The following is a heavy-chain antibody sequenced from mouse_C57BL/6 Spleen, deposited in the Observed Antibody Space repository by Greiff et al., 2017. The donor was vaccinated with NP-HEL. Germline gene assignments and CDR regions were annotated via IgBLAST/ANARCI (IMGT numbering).Heavy chain of an antibody. V-gene: IGHV1-69*01. D-gene: IGHD3-2*02. CDR2: IDPSDSYT. CDR1: GYTFTSYW. J-gene: IGHJ3*01. Sequence: QVQLQQPGAELVMPGASVKLSCKASGYTFTSYWMHWVKQRPGQGLEWIGEIDPSDSYTNYNQKFKGKSTLTVDKSSSTAYMQLSSLTSEDSAVYYCARSGLRLPWFAYWGQGTLVTVSA. CDR3: ARSGLRLPWFAY.